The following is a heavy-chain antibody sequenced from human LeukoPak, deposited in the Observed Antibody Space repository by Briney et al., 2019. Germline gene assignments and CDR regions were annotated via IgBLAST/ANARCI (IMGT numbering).Heavy chain of an antibody. V-gene: IGHV4-30-2*01. CDR3: AREGTPKLH. Sequence: SSQTLSLTCTVSGGSISSGGYYWSWIRQPPGKGLEWIGYIYHSGSTYYNPSLKSRVTISVDRSKNQFSLKLSSVTAADTAVYYCAREGTPKLHWGQGTLVTVSS. CDR2: IYHSGST. D-gene: IGHD4-23*01. CDR1: GGSISSGGYY. J-gene: IGHJ4*02.